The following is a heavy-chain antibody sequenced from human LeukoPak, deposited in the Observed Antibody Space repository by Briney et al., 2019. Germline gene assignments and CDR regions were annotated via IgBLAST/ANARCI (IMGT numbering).Heavy chain of an antibody. V-gene: IGHV3-30*04. J-gene: IGHJ4*02. Sequence: GGSLRLSCAASGFTFSSYVMHWVRQAPGKGLEWVAIISYDGSNEYYADSVKGRFTISRDNSKNTLYLQMNSLRAADTAVYYCARGRHLYYGSGSYAGYWGQGTLVTVSS. CDR3: ARGRHLYYGSGSYAGY. CDR1: GFTFSSYV. D-gene: IGHD3-10*01. CDR2: ISYDGSNE.